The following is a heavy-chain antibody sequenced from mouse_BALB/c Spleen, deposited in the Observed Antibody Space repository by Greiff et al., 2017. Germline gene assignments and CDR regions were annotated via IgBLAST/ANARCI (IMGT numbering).Heavy chain of an antibody. V-gene: IGHV14-3*02. J-gene: IGHJ2*01. CDR2: IDPANGHT. Sequence: EVQLQQSGAELVKPGASVKLSCTASGFNITDTYMHWVKQRPEQGLEWVGRIDPANGHTKYDPKFQGKATITADTSSNTAYLQLSSLTSEDAAVYYCSRSRVLRYWGQGTTLTVSS. CDR3: SRSRVLRY. D-gene: IGHD1-1*01. CDR1: GFNITDTY.